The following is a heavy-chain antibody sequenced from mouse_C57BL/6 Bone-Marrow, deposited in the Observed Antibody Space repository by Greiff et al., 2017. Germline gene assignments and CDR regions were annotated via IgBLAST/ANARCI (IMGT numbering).Heavy chain of an antibody. CDR2: IDPEDGDT. CDR3: TIPITTVVAGDY. D-gene: IGHD1-1*01. J-gene: IGHJ2*01. V-gene: IGHV14-1*01. CDR1: GFNIKDYY. Sequence: VQLQQSGAELVRPGASVKLSCTASGFNIKDYYMHWVKQRPEQGLEWIGRIDPEDGDTAYAPKFQGKATMTADTSSNTAYLQLSSLTSEDTAVYYCTIPITTVVAGDYWGQGTTLTVSS.